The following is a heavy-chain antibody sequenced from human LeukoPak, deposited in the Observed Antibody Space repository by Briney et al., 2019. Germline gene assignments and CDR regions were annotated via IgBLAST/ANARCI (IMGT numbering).Heavy chain of an antibody. CDR2: IYYSGST. CDR1: GGSINSSSYY. Sequence: SETLSLTCTVSGGSINSSSYYWGWIRQPPGKGLEWIGSIYYSGSTYYNPSLKSRVTISVDTSKNQFSLKLSSVTAADTAVYYCARPRDWYFDLWGRGTLVTVSS. J-gene: IGHJ2*01. CDR3: ARPRDWYFDL. V-gene: IGHV4-39*01.